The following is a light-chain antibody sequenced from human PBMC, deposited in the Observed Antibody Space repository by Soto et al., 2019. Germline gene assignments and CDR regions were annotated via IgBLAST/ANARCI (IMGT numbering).Light chain of an antibody. V-gene: IGKV1-33*01. CDR2: DAS. CDR3: QKHDGVPL. CDR1: QDISNH. J-gene: IGKJ3*01. Sequence: DIQLTQSPSSLSASVGDRVTITCQASQDISNHLNWYQQKPGKAPNLLIYDASDLETGVPSRFSGGVSGTFFSFSINSLHPEDIATYYCQKHDGVPLFGPGTKVEIK.